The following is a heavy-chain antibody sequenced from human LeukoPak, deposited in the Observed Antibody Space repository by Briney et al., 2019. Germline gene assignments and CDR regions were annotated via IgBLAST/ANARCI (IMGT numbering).Heavy chain of an antibody. Sequence: GGSLRLSCAASGFTFSSFVMSWVRQAPGKGLERVSGITGGGGTAYYADSVKGRFTISRDNSKNTLFLQMNSLRAEGTAVYYCARGGLATDLDYWGQGTLVTVSS. V-gene: IGHV3-23*01. CDR3: ARGGLATDLDY. J-gene: IGHJ4*02. D-gene: IGHD5-12*01. CDR1: GFTFSSFV. CDR2: ITGGGGTA.